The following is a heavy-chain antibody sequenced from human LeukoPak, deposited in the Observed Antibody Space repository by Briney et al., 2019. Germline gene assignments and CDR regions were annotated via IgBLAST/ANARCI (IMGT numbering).Heavy chain of an antibody. D-gene: IGHD6-19*01. CDR3: ARGLEGSVAGTDY. V-gene: IGHV1-69*01. Sequence: SVKVSCKASGGTFSSYAISWVRRAPGQGLEWMGGIIPIFGTANYAQKFQGRVTITADESTSTAYMELSSLKSEDTAVYYCARGLEGSVAGTDYWGQGTQVTVSS. CDR1: GGTFSSYA. J-gene: IGHJ4*02. CDR2: IIPIFGTA.